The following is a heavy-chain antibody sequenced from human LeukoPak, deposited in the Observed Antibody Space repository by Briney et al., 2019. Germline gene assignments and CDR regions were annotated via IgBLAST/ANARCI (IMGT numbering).Heavy chain of an antibody. Sequence: ASVKVSCKVSGYTLTELSMHWVRQAPGKGLEWMGGFDPEDGETIYAQKFQGRVTMTEDTSTDTAYMELSSLRSEDTAVYYCAKNVRSGWKYYFDYWGQGTLVTVSS. D-gene: IGHD6-19*01. V-gene: IGHV1-24*01. CDR1: GYTLTELS. J-gene: IGHJ4*02. CDR2: FDPEDGET. CDR3: AKNVRSGWKYYFDY.